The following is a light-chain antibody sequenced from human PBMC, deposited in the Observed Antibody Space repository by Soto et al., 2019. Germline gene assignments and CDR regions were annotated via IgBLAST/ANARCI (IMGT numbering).Light chain of an antibody. CDR2: GAS. CDR1: QSVSSN. CDR3: QPYNNWPLT. V-gene: IGKV3-15*01. Sequence: EIVMTQSPASLSVSPGERPTLSCRASQSVSSNLAWYQQKRGQPPRLLIFGASTRATGIPARFSGSGSGTEFTLTISSLQSEDFAVYYCQPYNNWPLTFGGGTKVEIK. J-gene: IGKJ4*01.